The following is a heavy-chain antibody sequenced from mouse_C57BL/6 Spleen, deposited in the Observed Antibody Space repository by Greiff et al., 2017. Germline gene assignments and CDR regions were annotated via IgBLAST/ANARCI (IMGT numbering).Heavy chain of an antibody. CDR1: GYTFTSYW. CDR3: ARGGTAQATPFDY. D-gene: IGHD3-2*02. J-gene: IGHJ2*01. CDR2: INPSNGGT. V-gene: IGHV1-53*01. Sequence: QVQLKQPGTELVKPGASVKLSCKASGYTFTSYWMHWVKQRPGQGLEWIGNINPSNGGTNYNEKFKSKATLTVDKSSSTAYMQLSSLTSEDSAVYYCARGGTAQATPFDYWGQGTTLTVSS.